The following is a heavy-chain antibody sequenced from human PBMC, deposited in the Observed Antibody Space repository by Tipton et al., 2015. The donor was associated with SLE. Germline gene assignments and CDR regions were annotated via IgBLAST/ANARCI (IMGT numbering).Heavy chain of an antibody. D-gene: IGHD6-13*01. CDR3: ASRGAAAAPGWYFDL. Sequence: TLSLTCAVSGGSISSGDYYWNWIRQPPGKGLEWIGYIYYSGSTYYNPSLKSRVTISVDTSKNQFSLKLSSVTAADTAVYYCASRGAAAAPGWYFDLWGRGTLVTVSS. J-gene: IGHJ2*01. V-gene: IGHV4-30-4*01. CDR2: IYYSGST. CDR1: GGSISSGDYY.